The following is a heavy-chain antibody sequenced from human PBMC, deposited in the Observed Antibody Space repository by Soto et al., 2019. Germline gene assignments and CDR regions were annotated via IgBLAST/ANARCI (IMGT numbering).Heavy chain of an antibody. CDR3: AKDVVVGATTGLGDYYDYYGMDV. D-gene: IGHD1-26*01. CDR1: GFTFSSYG. V-gene: IGHV3-30*18. J-gene: IGHJ6*02. Sequence: GGSLRLSCAASGFTFSSYGMHWVRQAPGKGLEWVAVLSYDGSNKYYADSVKGRFTISRDNSKKTLDLQMNSLRAEEPAVYYCAKDVVVGATTGLGDYYDYYGMDVWGQGTTGTGS. CDR2: LSYDGSNK.